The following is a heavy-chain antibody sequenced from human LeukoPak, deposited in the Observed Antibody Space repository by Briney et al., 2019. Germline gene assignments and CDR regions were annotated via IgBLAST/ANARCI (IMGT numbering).Heavy chain of an antibody. CDR3: ARGLNYGRNELDY. CDR2: INHSGST. Sequence: SETLSLTCAVYGGSSSGYYWSWIRQPPGKGLEWIGEINHSGSTNYNPSLKSRVTISVDTSKNQFSLKLSSVTAADTAVYYCARGLNYGRNELDYWGQGALVTVSS. D-gene: IGHD4-11*01. J-gene: IGHJ4*02. CDR1: GGSSSGYY. V-gene: IGHV4-34*01.